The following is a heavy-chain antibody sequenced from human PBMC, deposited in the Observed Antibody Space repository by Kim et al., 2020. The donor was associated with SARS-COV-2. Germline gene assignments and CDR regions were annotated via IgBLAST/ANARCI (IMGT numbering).Heavy chain of an antibody. V-gene: IGHV3-64D*06. Sequence: GGSLRLSCSASGFTFSSYAMHWVRQAPGKGLEYVSAISCNGGSTYYADSVKGRFTISRDNSKNTLYLQMSSLRAEATAVYYCVKGGIYDIAAAGNYCYYGMDAWGEGTTGTVSS. CDR3: VKGGIYDIAAAGNYCYYGMDA. D-gene: IGHD6-13*01. CDR1: GFTFSSYA. CDR2: ISCNGGST. J-gene: IGHJ6*01.